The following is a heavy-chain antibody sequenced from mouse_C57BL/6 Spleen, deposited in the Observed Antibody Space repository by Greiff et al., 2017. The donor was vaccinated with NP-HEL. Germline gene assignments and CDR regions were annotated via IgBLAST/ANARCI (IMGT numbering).Heavy chain of an antibody. CDR3: AREGGSSYSAWFAY. Sequence: QVQLQQPGAELVKPGASVKLSCKASGYTFTSYWMHWGKQRPGQGLEWIGMIHPNSGSTNYNEKFKSKATLTVDKSSSTAYMQLSSLTSEDSAVYYCAREGGSSYSAWFAYWGQGTLVTVSA. V-gene: IGHV1-64*01. J-gene: IGHJ3*01. CDR1: GYTFTSYW. CDR2: IHPNSGST. D-gene: IGHD1-1*01.